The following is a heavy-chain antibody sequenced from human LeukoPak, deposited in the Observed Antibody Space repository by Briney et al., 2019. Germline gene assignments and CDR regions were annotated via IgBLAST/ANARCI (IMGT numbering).Heavy chain of an antibody. Sequence: GGSLRLSCAASGFTFSNAWMSWVRQAPGKGLEWVGRIKSKTDGGTTDYAAPVKGRFTISRDDSKNTLYLQMNSLKTEDTAVYYCTTEDGYNLWAFDIWGQGTMVTVSS. V-gene: IGHV3-15*01. CDR2: IKSKTDGGTT. CDR3: TTEDGYNLWAFDI. CDR1: GFTFSNAW. J-gene: IGHJ3*02. D-gene: IGHD5-24*01.